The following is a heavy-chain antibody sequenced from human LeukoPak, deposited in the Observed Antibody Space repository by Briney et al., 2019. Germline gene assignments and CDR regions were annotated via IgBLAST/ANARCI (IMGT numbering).Heavy chain of an antibody. Sequence: SVTVSCKASAGTFSDYSISWVRQAPGQGLEWMGRIIPILNVPNYAKKFEGRVTITADKSTSTAYMELSRLKSEDTAVYFCARDRPRARYFDYWGQGTLVTVSS. CDR1: AGTFSDYS. J-gene: IGHJ4*02. CDR3: ARDRPRARYFDY. D-gene: IGHD2-15*01. V-gene: IGHV1-69*04. CDR2: IIPILNVP.